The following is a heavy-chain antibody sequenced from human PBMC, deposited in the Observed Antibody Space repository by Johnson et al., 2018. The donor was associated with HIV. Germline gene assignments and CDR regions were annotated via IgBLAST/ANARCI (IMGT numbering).Heavy chain of an antibody. CDR2: VWYDGSNK. CDR3: TRGLDYYASTGFRSASFDI. V-gene: IGHV3-33*01. CDR1: GFTFSNYG. D-gene: IGHD3-10*01. J-gene: IGHJ3*02. Sequence: QVQLVESGGGVVPPGRSLRLSCVASGFTFSNYGMHWVRQAPGKGLEWVAAVWYDGSNKYYEDSVKGRFTISRDNSKNTLYLQMSSLRAEDTAVYYCTRGLDYYASTGFRSASFDIWGQGTMVIVSP.